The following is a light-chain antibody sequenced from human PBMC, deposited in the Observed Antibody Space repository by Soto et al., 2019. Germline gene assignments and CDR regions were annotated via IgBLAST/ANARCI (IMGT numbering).Light chain of an antibody. CDR3: SSYAGTNNYV. CDR1: SSDVGAYHY. J-gene: IGLJ1*01. CDR2: EVS. Sequence: QSVLTQPASASGSPGQSVTISCTGTSSDVGAYHYVSWYQHHPGKAPTLIIYEVSQRPSGVPDRFSGSKSGNTASLNVSGLQADDEADYYCSSYAGTNNYVFGTGTKATVL. V-gene: IGLV2-8*01.